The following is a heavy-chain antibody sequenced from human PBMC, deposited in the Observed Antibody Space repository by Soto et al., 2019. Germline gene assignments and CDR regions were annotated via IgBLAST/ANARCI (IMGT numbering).Heavy chain of an antibody. D-gene: IGHD1-20*01. CDR1: GGSISSSSYY. CDR3: ARGSGVITGSKFDY. Sequence: PSETLSLTCTVSGGSISSSSYYWSWIRQPPGKGLEWIGYVYYSGSTNYNPSLKSRVTISVDTSKNQFSLKLSSVTAADTAMYYCARGSGVITGSKFDYWGQGTLVTVSS. J-gene: IGHJ4*02. V-gene: IGHV4-61*01. CDR2: VYYSGST.